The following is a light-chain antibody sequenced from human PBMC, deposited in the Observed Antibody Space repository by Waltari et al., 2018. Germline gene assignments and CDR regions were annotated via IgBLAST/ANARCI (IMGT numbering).Light chain of an antibody. CDR3: QQGNTFPPT. CDR2: AVS. J-gene: IGKJ1*01. Sequence: EIQMTQSPSSVSASVGDRVTITCRATQDINSALAWYQQKPGQAPNLLIYAVSSLQSGVPSRSSGSGSGTHFTLTISSLQPEDVATYYCQQGNTFPPTFGLGTRVQI. V-gene: IGKV1-12*01. CDR1: QDINSA.